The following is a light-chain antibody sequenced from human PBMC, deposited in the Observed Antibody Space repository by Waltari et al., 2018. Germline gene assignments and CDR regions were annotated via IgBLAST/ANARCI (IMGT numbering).Light chain of an antibody. CDR3: LLHMGNLVFGGVV. CDR1: SGPVSSRHY. Sequence: QTVVTQEPSFSVSPGGTVTLTCGLSSGPVSSRHYPNRHQHTPGPAARALIYSTISRCSGVPGRFSGSILGHKAAITLTGAQADDESVYYCLLHMGNLVFGGVVFGGGTKLTVL. V-gene: IGLV8-61*01. J-gene: IGLJ2*01. CDR2: STI.